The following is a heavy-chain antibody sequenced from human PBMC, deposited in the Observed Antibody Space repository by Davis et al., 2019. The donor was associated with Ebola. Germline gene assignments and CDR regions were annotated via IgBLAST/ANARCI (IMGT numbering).Heavy chain of an antibody. CDR3: ARGRRVRSTMIVVDY. Sequence: PGGSLRLSCTVSGGSISSSSYYWGWIRQPPGKGLEWIGEINHSGSTNYNPSLKSRVTISVDTSKNQFSLKLSSVTAADTAVYYCARGRRVRSTMIVVDYWGQGTLVTVSS. CDR1: GGSISSSSYY. D-gene: IGHD3-22*01. V-gene: IGHV4-39*07. CDR2: INHSGST. J-gene: IGHJ4*02.